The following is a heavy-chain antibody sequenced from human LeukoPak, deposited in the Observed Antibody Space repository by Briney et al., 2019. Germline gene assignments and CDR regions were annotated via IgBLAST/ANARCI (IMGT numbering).Heavy chain of an antibody. CDR3: ASDDFYHVPT. CDR2: ISSSSSYI. V-gene: IGHV3-21*01. Sequence: PGGSLRLSCAASGFTFSSYAMSWVRQAPGKGLEWVSAISSSSSYIYYADSVKGRFTISRDNAKNSLYLQMNSLRAEDTAVYYCASDDFYHVPTGGQGTLVTVSS. CDR1: GFTFSSYA. D-gene: IGHD2/OR15-2a*01. J-gene: IGHJ4*02.